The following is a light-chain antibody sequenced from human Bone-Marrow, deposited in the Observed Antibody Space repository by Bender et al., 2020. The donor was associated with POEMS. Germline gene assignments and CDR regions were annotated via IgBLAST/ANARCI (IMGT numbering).Light chain of an antibody. J-gene: IGLJ2*01. V-gene: IGLV2-14*02. Sequence: QSALTQSASVSGSPGQSITISCSGTSSDVGAYNLVSWYQQHPGKAPKLIIYEVTKRPSGVSNRFSGSKSGNTASLTISGLQPEDEADYFCGSFTGTGTLVVFGGGTKLTVL. CDR3: GSFTGTGTLVV. CDR2: EVT. CDR1: SSDVGAYNL.